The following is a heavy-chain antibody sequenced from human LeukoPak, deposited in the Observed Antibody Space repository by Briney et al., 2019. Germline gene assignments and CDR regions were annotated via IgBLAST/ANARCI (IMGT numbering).Heavy chain of an antibody. J-gene: IGHJ3*02. CDR2: ISAYNGNT. CDR1: GYTFTSYG. CDR3: ARPRYTNSQDAFDI. Sequence: ASVKVSCKASGYTFTSYGISWGRQAPGQGVEWRGWISAYNGNTTYEQKLQGRVTMTTDTSTSTAYMELSSLPSEDTAVYYCARPRYTNSQDAFDIWGQGTMVTVSS. D-gene: IGHD3-9*01. V-gene: IGHV1-18*01.